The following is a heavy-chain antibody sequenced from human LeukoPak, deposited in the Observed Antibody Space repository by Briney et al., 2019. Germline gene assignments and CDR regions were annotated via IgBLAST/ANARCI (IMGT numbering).Heavy chain of an antibody. CDR3: ARDHARAVAGNDY. V-gene: IGHV3-7*04. CDR2: IRQDGTEK. Sequence: GGSLRLSCAASGFTLSSYWMSWVRQAPGKGLEWVANIRQDGTEKYYVDSVKGRFTISRDNAKNSLYLQMNSLRAEDTAVYYCARDHARAVAGNDYRGLGTLVTVSS. J-gene: IGHJ4*02. CDR1: GFTLSSYW. D-gene: IGHD6-19*01.